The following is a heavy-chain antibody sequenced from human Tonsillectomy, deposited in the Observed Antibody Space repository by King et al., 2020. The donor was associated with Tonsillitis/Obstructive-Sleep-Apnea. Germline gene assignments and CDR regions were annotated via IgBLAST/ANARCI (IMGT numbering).Heavy chain of an antibody. Sequence: VQLVESGGGLVQPGGSLRLSCAASGFTFSSYWMHWVRQSPGKGLVWVSRINSDGSSTSYADSVKRRFTISRDNAKNTLYLQMNSLRAEDTAVYYCAREGYSSSSPIDYWGQGTLVTVSS. CDR2: INSDGSST. CDR3: AREGYSSSSPIDY. D-gene: IGHD6-6*01. V-gene: IGHV3-74*01. J-gene: IGHJ4*02. CDR1: GFTFSSYW.